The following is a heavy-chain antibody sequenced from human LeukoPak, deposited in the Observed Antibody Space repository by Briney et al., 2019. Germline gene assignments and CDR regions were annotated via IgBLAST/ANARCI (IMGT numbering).Heavy chain of an antibody. J-gene: IGHJ5*02. CDR2: IFYTGNT. CDR1: GVYFSSSGCY. D-gene: IGHD3-22*01. CDR3: ARPYYYDSRIDP. Sequence: PSETLSLTCSVSGVYFSSSGCYWGWIRQPPGKGLEWIGSIFYTGNTYYNPSLKSRVTMSADTSKNQLSLKLSSVTAADTAVYYCARPYYYDSRIDPWGQGILVTVSS. V-gene: IGHV4-39*07.